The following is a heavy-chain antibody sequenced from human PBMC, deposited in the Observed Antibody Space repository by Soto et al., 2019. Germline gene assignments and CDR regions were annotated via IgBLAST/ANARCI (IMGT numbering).Heavy chain of an antibody. V-gene: IGHV1-69*08. Sequence: QVQLVQSGAEVTKPGSSVKVSCKASGGTFSSYTISWVRQAPGQGLEWMGRIISILGIANYAQKFQGRVTITADKSTGTAYMELSSLRSEDTAVYYCARERTTVTTYYYGMDVWGQGTTVTVSS. J-gene: IGHJ6*02. CDR3: ARERTTVTTYYYGMDV. CDR1: GGTFSSYT. CDR2: IISILGIA. D-gene: IGHD4-17*01.